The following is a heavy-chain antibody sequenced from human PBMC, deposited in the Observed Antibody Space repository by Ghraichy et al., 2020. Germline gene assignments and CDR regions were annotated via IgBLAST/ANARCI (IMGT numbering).Heavy chain of an antibody. V-gene: IGHV3-7*01. J-gene: IGHJ4*02. CDR2: IKQDGGVQ. CDR3: ARERFDDTSGYYYGSSDY. Sequence: GGSLRLSCAASGFTFTSYWMSWVRQAPGKGLEWVANIKQDGGVQYYVDSVKGRFTISRDNAKNSLFLQMNSLRAEDTAVYYCARERFDDTSGYYYGSSDYWGQGTLVTVSS. CDR1: GFTFTSYW. D-gene: IGHD3-22*01.